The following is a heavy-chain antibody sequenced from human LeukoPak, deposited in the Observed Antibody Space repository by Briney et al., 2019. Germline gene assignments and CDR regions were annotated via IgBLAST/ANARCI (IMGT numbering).Heavy chain of an antibody. CDR3: ARDFAHRRVVTTHIGLDP. Sequence: GASVKVSCKTSGYTFNSYGISWVRQAPGQGLEWMGWISAYNGYTNYAQKLQGRVTMTTDASTSTAYMELRGLRSDDTAVYYCARDFAHRRVVTTHIGLDPWGQGTLVTVSS. J-gene: IGHJ5*02. D-gene: IGHD2-21*02. CDR1: GYTFNSYG. CDR2: ISAYNGYT. V-gene: IGHV1-18*01.